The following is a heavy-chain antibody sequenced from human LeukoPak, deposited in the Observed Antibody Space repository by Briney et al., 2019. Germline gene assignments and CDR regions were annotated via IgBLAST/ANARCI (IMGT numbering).Heavy chain of an antibody. D-gene: IGHD3-22*01. CDR2: LYTSGSA. J-gene: IGHJ3*02. CDR3: ARDSRGEGAFDI. Sequence: SETLSLTCTVSGASIGSGSYYWSWIRQPAGKGLEWIGRLYTSGSANYNPYLKSRVTISVDTSKNQFSLKLSSVTAADTAVYYCARDSRGEGAFDIWGQGTMVTVSS. V-gene: IGHV4-61*02. CDR1: GASIGSGSYY.